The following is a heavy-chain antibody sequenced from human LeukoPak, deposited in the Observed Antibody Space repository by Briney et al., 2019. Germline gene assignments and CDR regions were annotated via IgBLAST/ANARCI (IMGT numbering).Heavy chain of an antibody. CDR1: GYSISRGYY. CDR3: ARDGPYYYDSSGYYDAFDI. V-gene: IGHV4-38-2*02. Sequence: SETLSLTCTVSGYSISRGYYWGWIRQPPGKGLEWIGSIYHSGSTYYNPSLKSRVTMSLDTSKNQFSLKLSSVTAADTAVYYCARDGPYYYDSSGYYDAFDIWGQGTMVTVSS. J-gene: IGHJ3*02. CDR2: IYHSGST. D-gene: IGHD3-22*01.